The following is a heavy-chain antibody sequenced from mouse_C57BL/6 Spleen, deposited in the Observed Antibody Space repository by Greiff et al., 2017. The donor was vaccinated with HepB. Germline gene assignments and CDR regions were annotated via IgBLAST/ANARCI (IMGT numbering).Heavy chain of an antibody. CDR1: GYAFSSYW. V-gene: IGHV1-80*01. CDR3: ARGRTYYSNPGARDY. Sequence: VQLQQSGAELVKPGASVKISCKASGYAFSSYWMNWVKQRPGKGLEWIGQIYPGDGDTNYNGKFKGKATLTADKSSSTAYMQLSSLTSEDSAVYFCARGRTYYSNPGARDYWGQGTSVTVSS. D-gene: IGHD2-5*01. J-gene: IGHJ4*01. CDR2: IYPGDGDT.